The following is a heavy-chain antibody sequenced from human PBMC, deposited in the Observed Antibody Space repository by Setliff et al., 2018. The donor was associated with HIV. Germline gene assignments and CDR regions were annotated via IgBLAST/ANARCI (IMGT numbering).Heavy chain of an antibody. Sequence: LSLTCSVPGGSISSSGYYWAWIRQPPGKGLEWIGSIYYSGNTYYNPSVKSRVTISVDTFNNQFSLRLSSVTAADTAVYYCSRAIVAVTAIDHYYYGMDVWGQGTTVTVSS. CDR3: SRAIVAVTAIDHYYYGMDV. CDR2: IYYSGNT. D-gene: IGHD2-21*02. V-gene: IGHV4-39*07. J-gene: IGHJ6*02. CDR1: GGSISSSGYY.